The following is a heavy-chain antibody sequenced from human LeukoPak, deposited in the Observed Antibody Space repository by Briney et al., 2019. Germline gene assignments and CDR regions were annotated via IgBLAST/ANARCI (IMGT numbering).Heavy chain of an antibody. CDR2: IYYSGST. D-gene: IGHD3-10*01. CDR1: GGSISSGDYY. CDR3: ARMDYYGSGSPYAFDI. J-gene: IGHJ3*02. Sequence: PSETLSLTCTVSGGSISSGDYYWSWIRQPPGKGLEWIGYIYYSGSTYYNPSLKSRVTISVDTSKNQFSLKLSSVTAADTAVYYCARMDYYGSGSPYAFDIWGQGTMVTVSS. V-gene: IGHV4-30-4*08.